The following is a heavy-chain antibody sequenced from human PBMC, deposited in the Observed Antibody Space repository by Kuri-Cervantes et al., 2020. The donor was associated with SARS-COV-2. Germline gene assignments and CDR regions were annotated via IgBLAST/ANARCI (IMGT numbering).Heavy chain of an antibody. J-gene: IGHJ5*02. CDR2: ISSSSYI. V-gene: IGHV3-21*01. CDR3: AREDGGAVAGTSGWFDP. Sequence: GESLKISCAASGFTFSSYSMNWVRQAPGKGLEWVSSISSSSYIYYADSVKGRFTISRDNAKNSLYLQMNSLRAEDTAVYYCAREDGGAVAGTSGWFDPWGQGTLVTVSS. CDR1: GFTFSSYS. D-gene: IGHD6-19*01.